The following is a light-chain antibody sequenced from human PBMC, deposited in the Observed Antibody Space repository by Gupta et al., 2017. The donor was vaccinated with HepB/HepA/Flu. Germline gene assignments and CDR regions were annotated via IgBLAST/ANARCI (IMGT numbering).Light chain of an antibody. Sequence: SYVVTQPPSVSVAPGKTASITCGGNNIGTKGVHWYQQKPGQAPVMVIYNDSDRPSGIPERFSGSNSGSTATLTISRVEAGDEAEYYCQVWDSSNDSAVFGGGTKLTV. CDR1: NIGTKG. CDR2: NDS. V-gene: IGLV3-21*04. J-gene: IGLJ2*01. CDR3: QVWDSSNDSAV.